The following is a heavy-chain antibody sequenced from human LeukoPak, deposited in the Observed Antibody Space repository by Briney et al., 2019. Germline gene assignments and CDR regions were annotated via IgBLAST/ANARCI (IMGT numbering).Heavy chain of an antibody. V-gene: IGHV4-59*13. CDR2: VHNSGAT. J-gene: IGHJ4*02. CDR3: ARLGSYSDC. Sequence: SETLSLTCTVSGVSLKNYYWSWIRQSSERGLEWIGYVHNSGATNYNPSLESRVTMSIDTSRSQFSLILNSVTAADTAVYYCARLGSYSDCWGQGTLVTVST. CDR1: GVSLKNYY. D-gene: IGHD1-26*01.